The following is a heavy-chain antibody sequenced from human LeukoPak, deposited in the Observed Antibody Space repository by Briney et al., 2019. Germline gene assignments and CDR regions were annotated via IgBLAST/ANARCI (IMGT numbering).Heavy chain of an antibody. CDR2: INPNSGGT. CDR3: ARAYGSGSLGYYYYMDV. J-gene: IGHJ6*03. D-gene: IGHD3-10*01. CDR1: GCTFTGYY. V-gene: IGHV1-2*06. Sequence: ASVKVSCKASGCTFTGYYMHWVRQAPGQGLEWMGRINPNSGGTNYAQKFQGRVTMTRDTSISTAYMELSRLRSDDTAVYYCARAYGSGSLGYYYYMDVWGKGTTVTVSS.